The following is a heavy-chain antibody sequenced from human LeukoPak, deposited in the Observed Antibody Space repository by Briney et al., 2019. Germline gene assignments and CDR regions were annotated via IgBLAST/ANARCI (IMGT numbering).Heavy chain of an antibody. J-gene: IGHJ6*03. V-gene: IGHV4-59*11. CDR2: IFYSGST. CDR1: GGSISSHY. D-gene: IGHD1-1*01. CDR3: VKHGPGGRGYLDG. Sequence: PSETLPLTCTVSGGSISSHYWSWVRLSPAKGLEWIGYIFYSGSTDYSPSLTSRVTISIDTSKRYLSLNLSSVTAADTAVYYCVKHGPGGRGYLDGWGVGTTVTVSS.